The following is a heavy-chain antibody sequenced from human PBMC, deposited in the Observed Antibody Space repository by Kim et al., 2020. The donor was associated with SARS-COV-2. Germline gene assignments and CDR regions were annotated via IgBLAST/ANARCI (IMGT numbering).Heavy chain of an antibody. CDR1: GGSITSGSYH. CDR2: VYPSGSA. V-gene: IGHV4-61*02. Sequence: SETLSLTCTVSGGSITSGSYHWNWIRQPAGKGLEWIGRVYPSGSADNNPSLKSRVTISVDTSKNQFSLKLSSVTAADTAVYYCARGGDYGDYAYWGQGKMVTVSS. J-gene: IGHJ4*02. CDR3: ARGGDYGDYAY. D-gene: IGHD4-17*01.